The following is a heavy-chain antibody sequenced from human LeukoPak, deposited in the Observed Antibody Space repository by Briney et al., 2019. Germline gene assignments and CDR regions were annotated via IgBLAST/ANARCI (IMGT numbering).Heavy chain of an antibody. CDR3: ARDGLWGSSEY. Sequence: GGSLRLSCAASGFTFNGYSFNWVRQAPGKGLDWVAHISSSSAYIYYADSAKGRFTISRDNAKNSLYLQMNSLRAEDTAVYYCARDGLWGSSEYWGQGTLLTVSS. CDR2: ISSSSAYI. J-gene: IGHJ4*02. D-gene: IGHD3-16*01. CDR1: GFTFNGYS. V-gene: IGHV3-21*05.